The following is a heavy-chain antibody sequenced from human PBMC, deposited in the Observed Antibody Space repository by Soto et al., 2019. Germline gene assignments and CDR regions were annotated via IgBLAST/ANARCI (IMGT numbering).Heavy chain of an antibody. Sequence: VGSLRLSCAASGFTFSSYAMHWVRQAPGKGLEWVAVISYDGSNKYYADSVKGRFTISRDNSKNTLYLQMNSLRAEDTAVYYCARELPRYSSSSALHYYYYGMDVWGQGTTVTVSS. CDR2: ISYDGSNK. V-gene: IGHV3-30-3*01. J-gene: IGHJ6*02. CDR3: ARELPRYSSSSALHYYYYGMDV. D-gene: IGHD6-6*01. CDR1: GFTFSSYA.